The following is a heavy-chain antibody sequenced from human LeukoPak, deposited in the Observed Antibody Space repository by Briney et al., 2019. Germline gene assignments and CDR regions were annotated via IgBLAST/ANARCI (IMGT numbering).Heavy chain of an antibody. D-gene: IGHD3-22*01. CDR1: GGTFSSYA. CDR3: ARDVQDYYDSSGYPPYYYGMDV. J-gene: IGHJ6*02. CDR2: IIPIFGTA. Sequence: SVKVSCKASGGTFSSYAISWVRQAPGQGLEWMGGIIPIFGTANYAQKFQGRVTITADESTSTAYMELSSLRSEDTAVYYCARDVQDYYDSSGYPPYYYGMDVWGQGTTVTVSS. V-gene: IGHV1-69*13.